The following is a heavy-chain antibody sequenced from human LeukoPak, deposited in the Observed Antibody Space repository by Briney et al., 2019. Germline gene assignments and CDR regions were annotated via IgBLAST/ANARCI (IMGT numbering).Heavy chain of an antibody. CDR2: IYYSGST. CDR1: GGSISSYY. Sequence: SETLSLTCTVSGGSISSYYWSWIRQPPGKGLEWIGYIYYSGSTNYNPSLKSRVTISVDTSKNQFSLKLSSVTAADTAVYYCARGDYYYYYYMDVWGKGTTVTVSS. V-gene: IGHV4-59*01. J-gene: IGHJ6*03. CDR3: ARGDYYYYYYMDV.